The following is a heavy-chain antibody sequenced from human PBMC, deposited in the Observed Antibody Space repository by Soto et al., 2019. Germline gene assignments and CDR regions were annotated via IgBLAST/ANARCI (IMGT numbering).Heavy chain of an antibody. J-gene: IGHJ6*02. D-gene: IGHD5-12*01. CDR2: IIPIFGTA. CDR1: GGTFSSYA. CDR3: ARGGVATTLYYYSYGMDV. V-gene: IGHV1-69*12. Sequence: QVQLVQSGAEVKKPGSSVKVSCKASGGTFSSYAISWVRQAPGQGLEWMGGIIPIFGTANYAQKFQGRVTITADESTSTADMERSSLRSEDTAVYYCARGGVATTLYYYSYGMDVWGQGTTVTVSS.